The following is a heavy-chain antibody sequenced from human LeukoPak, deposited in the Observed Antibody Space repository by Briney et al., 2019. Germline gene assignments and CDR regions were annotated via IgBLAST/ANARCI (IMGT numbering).Heavy chain of an antibody. CDR2: INHSGST. CDR1: GGSFSGYY. Sequence: SETLSLTCAVYGGSFSGYYWGWIRQPPGKGLEWVGEINHSGSTNYNPSLKSRVTISVDTSKNQFSLKLSSVTAADTAVYYCARERSVWGSYRPYNWFDPWGQGTLVTVSS. CDR3: ARERSVWGSYRPYNWFDP. J-gene: IGHJ5*02. D-gene: IGHD3-16*02. V-gene: IGHV4-34*01.